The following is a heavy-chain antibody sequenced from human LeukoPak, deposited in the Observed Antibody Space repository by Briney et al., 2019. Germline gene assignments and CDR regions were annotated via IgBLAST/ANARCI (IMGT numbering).Heavy chain of an antibody. V-gene: IGHV4-34*01. CDR1: TGSSSGFY. D-gene: IGHD1-26*01. J-gene: IGHJ4*02. CDR3: ARGHRGSSKLDY. CDR2: IHHSGST. Sequence: SETLSLTCAVYTGSSSGFYWSWIRPPPGKGLVWCGEIHHSGSTNYNTSLKRRVTISVDTSKNQFSLKLSSVTAADTAVYYCARGHRGSSKLDYWGQGTLVTVSS.